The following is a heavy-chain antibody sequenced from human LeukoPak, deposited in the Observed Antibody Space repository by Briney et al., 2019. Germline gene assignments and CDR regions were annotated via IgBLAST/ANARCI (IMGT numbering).Heavy chain of an antibody. CDR2: ISGSGGST. Sequence: QTGGSLRLSCAASGFTFSSYAMSWVRQAPGKGLEWVSAISGSGGSTYYADSVKGRFTISRDNSKNTLYLQMNSMRAEDTAVYYCAKDLLPVPAAKIDYWGQGTLVTVSS. J-gene: IGHJ4*02. CDR1: GFTFSSYA. V-gene: IGHV3-23*01. CDR3: AKDLLPVPAAKIDY. D-gene: IGHD2-2*01.